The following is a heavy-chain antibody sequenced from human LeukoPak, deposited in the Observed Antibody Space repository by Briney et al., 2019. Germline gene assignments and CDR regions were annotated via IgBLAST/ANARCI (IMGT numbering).Heavy chain of an antibody. CDR2: IIPIFGTA. D-gene: IGHD5-18*01. Sequence: SVKVSCKASGGTFSSYAISWVRQAPGQGLEWMGGIIPIFGTANYAQKFQGRVTMTRNTSISTAYMELSSLRSEDTAVYYCARGLGEVTGKWGQGTLVTVSS. J-gene: IGHJ4*02. CDR1: GGTFSSYA. V-gene: IGHV1-69*05. CDR3: ARGLGEVTGK.